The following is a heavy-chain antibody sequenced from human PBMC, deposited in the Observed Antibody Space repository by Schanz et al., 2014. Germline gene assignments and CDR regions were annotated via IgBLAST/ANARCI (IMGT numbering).Heavy chain of an antibody. Sequence: EVQLVESGGGLVKPGGSLRLSCVASGFTFSRYWMTWVRQAPGKGLEWVANIKQDGSAKNYVDSVKGRFTISRDNPKNSLCLQMNSLRAEDTALYYCARVLGGDEGLDQWGQGTLVTVSS. CDR2: IKQDGSAK. D-gene: IGHD4-17*01. CDR3: ARVLGGDEGLDQ. V-gene: IGHV3-7*01. J-gene: IGHJ4*02. CDR1: GFTFSRYW.